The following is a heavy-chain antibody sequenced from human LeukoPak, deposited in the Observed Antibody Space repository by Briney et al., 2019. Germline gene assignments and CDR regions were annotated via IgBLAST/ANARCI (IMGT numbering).Heavy chain of an antibody. D-gene: IGHD3-9*01. Sequence: ASVKVSCKASGYTFTSYAMHWVRQAPGQRLEWMGWINAGNSNTKYSQKFQGRVTITRDTSASTAYMELSSLRSEDTAVYYCARLFRYFDWLSLGYWGQGTLVTVSS. CDR3: ARLFRYFDWLSLGY. V-gene: IGHV1-3*01. CDR1: GYTFTSYA. CDR2: INAGNSNT. J-gene: IGHJ4*02.